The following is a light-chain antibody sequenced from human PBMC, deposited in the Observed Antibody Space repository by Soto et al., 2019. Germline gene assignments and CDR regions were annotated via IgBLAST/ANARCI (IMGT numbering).Light chain of an antibody. CDR1: QSLVHSDGIAY. CDR2: KVS. V-gene: IGKV2-30*02. CDR3: MQGTHWPIT. J-gene: IGKJ5*01. Sequence: DVVMTQSPLSLPVTLGQPASISCRSNQSLVHSDGIAYFSWFQQRPGRSPRRLIYKVSNRDSGVPARLSGSGSGTDFALKIRRVEAEDVGVYYCMQGTHWPITFGQGTRLEI.